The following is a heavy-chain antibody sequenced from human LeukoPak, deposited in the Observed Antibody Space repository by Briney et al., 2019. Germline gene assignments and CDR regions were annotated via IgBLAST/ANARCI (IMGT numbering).Heavy chain of an antibody. J-gene: IGHJ4*02. CDR1: GLSFSSFA. CDR2: IRGTGET. CDR3: AKASWASSTDAVR. D-gene: IGHD3-16*01. V-gene: IGHV3-23*01. Sequence: QPGGSLRLSCAASGLSFSSFAMSWVRQGPARGLEWVSSIRGTGETFYADSVKGRFTLSSDSSRNTVYFQLNNLKVEDTAIYYCAKASWASSTDAVRWGQGTLVTVSS.